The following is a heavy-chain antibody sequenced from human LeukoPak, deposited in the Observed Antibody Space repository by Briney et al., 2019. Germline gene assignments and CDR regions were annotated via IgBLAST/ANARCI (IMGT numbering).Heavy chain of an antibody. Sequence: GGSLRLSCAASGFTFSSYNINWVRQAPGKGLEWVSSISSSSSYIYYADSVKGRFTISRDNAKNSLYLQMNSLRAEDTAVYYCARGHYGSGSYYNPVYYYYYGMDVWGQGTTVTVSS. CDR3: ARGHYGSGSYYNPVYYYYYGMDV. V-gene: IGHV3-21*01. D-gene: IGHD3-10*01. J-gene: IGHJ6*02. CDR1: GFTFSSYN. CDR2: ISSSSSYI.